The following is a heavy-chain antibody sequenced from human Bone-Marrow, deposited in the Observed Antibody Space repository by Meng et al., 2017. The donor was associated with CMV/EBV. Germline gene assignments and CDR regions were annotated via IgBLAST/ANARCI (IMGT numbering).Heavy chain of an antibody. Sequence: GESLKISCAASGFTFSSYGMHWVRPAPGKGLEWVAVIWYDGSNKYYADSVKGRFTISRDNSKNTLYLQMNSLRAEDTAAYYCAKGLYSSGWYGGYYYYGMDVWGQGTTVTVSS. J-gene: IGHJ6*02. CDR1: GFTFSSYG. CDR3: AKGLYSSGWYGGYYYYGMDV. D-gene: IGHD6-19*01. V-gene: IGHV3-33*06. CDR2: IWYDGSNK.